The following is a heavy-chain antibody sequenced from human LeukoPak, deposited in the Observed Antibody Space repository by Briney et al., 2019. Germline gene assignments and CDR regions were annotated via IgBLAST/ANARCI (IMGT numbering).Heavy chain of an antibody. Sequence: GGSLRLSCAASGFTFSSYGMHWVRQAPGKGLEWAAFIRYDGSNKYYADSVKGRFTISRDNSKNTLYLQMNSLRAEDTAVYYCAKDRYDSSGYYYRMYYFDYWGQGTLVTVSS. CDR2: IRYDGSNK. CDR1: GFTFSSYG. CDR3: AKDRYDSSGYYYRMYYFDY. J-gene: IGHJ4*02. V-gene: IGHV3-30*02. D-gene: IGHD3-22*01.